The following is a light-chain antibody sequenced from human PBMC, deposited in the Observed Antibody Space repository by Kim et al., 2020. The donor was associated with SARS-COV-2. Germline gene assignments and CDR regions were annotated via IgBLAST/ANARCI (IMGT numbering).Light chain of an antibody. V-gene: IGKV3-20*01. CDR2: GTS. CDR3: QKNDGSPRT. J-gene: IGKJ1*01. CDR1: QSVSSSY. Sequence: EIVLTQSPGTLSLSPGERATLSCRASQSVSSSYLAWYQQKPGQAPRLLIYGTSIRATAIPDRFSGSGSGTDFTLTISRLEPADFAVYYCQKNDGSPRTFGQRTKVYIK.